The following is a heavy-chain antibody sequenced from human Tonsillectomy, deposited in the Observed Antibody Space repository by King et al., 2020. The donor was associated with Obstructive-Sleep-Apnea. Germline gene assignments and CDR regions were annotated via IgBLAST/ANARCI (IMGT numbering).Heavy chain of an antibody. CDR1: GFTFTDYY. V-gene: IGHV3-11*01. Sequence: VQLVESGGGLVKPGGSLRLSCAASGFTFTDYYISWIRQAPGKGLEWASYISSSGGTIYYADSVQGRFTISRDKAKNSLYLQRNSLRAEDTAVYYCARIKKTYYYDASGYFDYWGQGTQVTVSS. D-gene: IGHD3-22*01. CDR2: ISSSGGTI. J-gene: IGHJ4*02. CDR3: ARIKKTYYYDASGYFDY.